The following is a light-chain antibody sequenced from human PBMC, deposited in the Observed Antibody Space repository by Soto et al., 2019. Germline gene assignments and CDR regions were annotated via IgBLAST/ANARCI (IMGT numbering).Light chain of an antibody. CDR2: DAS. CDR1: QSVSTY. CDR3: QHRRNVPWT. J-gene: IGKJ1*01. Sequence: EILLTQSPATLSLSPGERATLSCRASQSVSTYLGWYQQKPGQAPRLLIYDASNRATGIPGRFSGSGSGTNFTLTISSLEPEDFAVYYFQHRRNVPWTFGQGTKVEVK. V-gene: IGKV3-11*01.